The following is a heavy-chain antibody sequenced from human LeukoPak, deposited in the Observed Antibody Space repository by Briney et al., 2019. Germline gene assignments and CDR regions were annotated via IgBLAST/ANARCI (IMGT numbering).Heavy chain of an antibody. CDR1: GFTFTSYA. CDR2: ISGSGGTT. J-gene: IGHJ4*02. CDR3: AKDRRQWLGHFDY. D-gene: IGHD6-19*01. Sequence: PGGSLRLSCAASGFTFTSYAMSWVRRAPGKGLEWVSGISGSGGTTYYADSVKGRFTISRDNSKNTLYMQMNSLRAEDTAVYYCAKDRRQWLGHFDYWGQGALVTVSS. V-gene: IGHV3-23*01.